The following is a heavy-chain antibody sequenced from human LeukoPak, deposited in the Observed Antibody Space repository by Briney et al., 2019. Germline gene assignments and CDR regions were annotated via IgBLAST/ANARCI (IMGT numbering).Heavy chain of an antibody. CDR1: GGSFSGYY. Sequence: SETLSLTCAVYGGSFSGYYWSWIRQPPGKGPEWIGEINHSGSTNYNPSLKSRVTISVDTSKNQFSLKLSSVTAADTAVYYCARGGAKRMTTVTTGLGYWGQGTLVTVSS. J-gene: IGHJ4*02. D-gene: IGHD4-17*01. V-gene: IGHV4-34*01. CDR2: INHSGST. CDR3: ARGGAKRMTTVTTGLGY.